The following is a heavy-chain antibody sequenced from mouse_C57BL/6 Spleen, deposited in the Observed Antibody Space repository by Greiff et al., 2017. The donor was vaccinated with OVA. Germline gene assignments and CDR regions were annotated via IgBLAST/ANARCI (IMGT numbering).Heavy chain of an antibody. CDR2: ISYDGSN. CDR1: GYSITSGYY. J-gene: IGHJ4*01. CDR3: ARVGIYYGNPYAMDY. D-gene: IGHD2-1*01. Sequence: EVQLQESGPGLVKPSQSLSLTCSVTGYSITSGYYWNWIRQFPGNKLEWMGYISYDGSNNYNPSLKNRISITRDTSKNQFFLKLNSVTTEDTATYYCARVGIYYGNPYAMDYWGQGTSVTVSS. V-gene: IGHV3-6*01.